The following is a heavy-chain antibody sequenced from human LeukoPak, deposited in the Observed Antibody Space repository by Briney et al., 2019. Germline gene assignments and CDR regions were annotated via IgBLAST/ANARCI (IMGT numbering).Heavy chain of an antibody. CDR1: GFTFSGSA. J-gene: IGHJ2*01. D-gene: IGHD4-17*01. CDR3: TTLKTSATVTTEWYFDL. V-gene: IGHV3-73*01. Sequence: PGGSLRLSCAASGFTFSGSAMFWVRQASGKGLEWVGRIRSKSNNYATTYAASVKGRFTISRDDSKNTAYLQMNSLKAEDAAVYYCTTLKTSATVTTEWYFDLWGRGTLVTVSS. CDR2: IRSKSNNYAT.